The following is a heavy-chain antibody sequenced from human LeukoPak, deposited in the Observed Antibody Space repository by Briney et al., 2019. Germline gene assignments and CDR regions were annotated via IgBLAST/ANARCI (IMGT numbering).Heavy chain of an antibody. V-gene: IGHV3-21*01. J-gene: IGHJ4*02. Sequence: KPGGSLRLSCAASGFTFSSYGMSWVRQAPGKGLEWVSAISGSGSTIYYADSVKGRFTISRDNAKNSLYLQMNSLRAENTAVYYCARDLIGRSGWDYWGQGTLVTVSS. CDR3: ARDLIGRSGWDY. CDR1: GFTFSSYG. CDR2: ISGSGSTI. D-gene: IGHD6-19*01.